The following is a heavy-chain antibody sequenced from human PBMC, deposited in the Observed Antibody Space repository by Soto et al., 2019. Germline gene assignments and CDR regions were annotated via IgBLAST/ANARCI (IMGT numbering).Heavy chain of an antibody. Sequence: EVQLLESGGGLVQPGGSLRLSCAASGFTFSSYAMSWVRQAPGQGLEWVSGISGSGGSAYYADSVKGRFTISRDNSKNTLYLQMNSLRAEDTTVYYCVAYGARSGYYILGAFDIWGQGTMVTVSS. D-gene: IGHD3-3*01. J-gene: IGHJ3*02. CDR2: ISGSGGSA. CDR3: VAYGARSGYYILGAFDI. V-gene: IGHV3-23*01. CDR1: GFTFSSYA.